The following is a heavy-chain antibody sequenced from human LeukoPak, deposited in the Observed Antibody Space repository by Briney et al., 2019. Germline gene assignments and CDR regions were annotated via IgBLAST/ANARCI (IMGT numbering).Heavy chain of an antibody. J-gene: IGHJ3*02. Sequence: GGSLRLSCAASGFTFSSYEMNWVRQAPGKGLERVSYISSSGSTIYYADSVKGRFTISRDNAKNSLYLQMNSLRAEDTAVYYCARGLYSITTVTKLAFDIWGQGTMVTVSS. V-gene: IGHV3-48*03. CDR3: ARGLYSITTVTKLAFDI. CDR1: GFTFSSYE. CDR2: ISSSGSTI. D-gene: IGHD4-17*01.